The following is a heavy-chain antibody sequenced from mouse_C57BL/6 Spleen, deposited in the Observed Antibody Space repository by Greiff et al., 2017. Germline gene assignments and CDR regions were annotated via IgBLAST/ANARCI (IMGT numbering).Heavy chain of an antibody. CDR3: ARLGYYSSFGGDY. V-gene: IGHV1-50*01. D-gene: IGHD2-5*01. CDR1: GYTFTSYW. J-gene: IGHJ2*01. Sequence: QVQLQQSGAELVKPGASVKLSCKASGYTFTSYWMQWVKQRPGQGLEWIGEIDPSDSYTNYNQKFKGKATLTVDTSSSTAYMQLSSLTSEDSAVYYCARLGYYSSFGGDYWGQGTTLTVSS. CDR2: IDPSDSYT.